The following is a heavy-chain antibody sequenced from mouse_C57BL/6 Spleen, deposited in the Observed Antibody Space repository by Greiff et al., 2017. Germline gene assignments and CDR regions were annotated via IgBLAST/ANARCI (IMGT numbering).Heavy chain of an antibody. Sequence: VQLQQPGAELVKPGASVKMSCKASGYTFTSYWITWVKQRPGQGLEWIGDIYPGSGSTNYNEKFKSKATLTVDTSSSTAYMQLSSLTSEDSAVYYCARRDLYYGSSSDYFDYWGQGTTLTVSS. CDR3: ARRDLYYGSSSDYFDY. V-gene: IGHV1-55*01. J-gene: IGHJ2*01. CDR1: GYTFTSYW. D-gene: IGHD1-1*01. CDR2: IYPGSGST.